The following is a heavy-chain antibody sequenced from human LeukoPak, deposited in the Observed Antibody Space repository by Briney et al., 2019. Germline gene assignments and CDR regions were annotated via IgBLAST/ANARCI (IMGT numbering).Heavy chain of an antibody. CDR1: GESITAYY. Sequence: SETLSLTCAVYGESITAYYWTWIRQPPGKRLEWIGEVRHSGSTNYNPSLKSRVTMSVDMSKNQFSLKLNSVTAADTAVYYCAGATATGTGRAFHYWAQGNLVPVSS. D-gene: IGHD3-10*01. J-gene: IGHJ4*02. CDR2: VRHSGST. CDR3: AGATATGTGRAFHY. V-gene: IGHV4-34*01.